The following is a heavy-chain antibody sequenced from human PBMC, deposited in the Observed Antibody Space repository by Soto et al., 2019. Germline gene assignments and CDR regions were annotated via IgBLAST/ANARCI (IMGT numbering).Heavy chain of an antibody. CDR1: GGSFSGYY. Sequence: QVQLQQWGAGLLKPSETLSLTCAVYGGSFSGYYWRWIRQPPGKGLEWSGEINHSGSTNYNPALKSRVTISVDTSKTQFSLKLSSVTAADTAVYYCARGENDYGDYRIYFDYWGQGTLVTVSS. V-gene: IGHV4-34*01. CDR2: INHSGST. CDR3: ARGENDYGDYRIYFDY. J-gene: IGHJ4*02. D-gene: IGHD4-17*01.